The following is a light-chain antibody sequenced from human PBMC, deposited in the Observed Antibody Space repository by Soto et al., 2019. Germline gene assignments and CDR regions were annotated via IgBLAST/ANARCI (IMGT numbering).Light chain of an antibody. CDR1: SSDVGSYNL. CDR3: CSYAGSSTV. V-gene: IGLV2-23*02. J-gene: IGLJ7*01. Sequence: QSVLTQPASVSGSPGQSITISCTGTSSDVGSYNLVSWYQQHPGKAPKLMIYEVSKRPSGVSNRFSGSKSGNTASLTISGLQAEDEADYYCCSYAGSSTVFGGGTPLTVL. CDR2: EVS.